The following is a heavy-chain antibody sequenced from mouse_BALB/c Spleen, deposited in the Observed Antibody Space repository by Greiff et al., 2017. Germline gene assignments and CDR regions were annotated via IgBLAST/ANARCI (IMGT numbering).Heavy chain of an antibody. CDR2: IYPYNGGT. J-gene: IGHJ2*01. D-gene: IGHD1-1*01. CDR1: GYTFTDYN. CDR3: ARIRNYYGSRGYYFDY. Sequence: EVQLQQSGPELVKPGASVKISCTASGYTFTDYNMHWVKQSPGKSLEWIGYIYPYNGGTGYNQKFKSKATLTVDNSSSTAYMELRSLTSEDSAVYYCARIRNYYGSRGYYFDYWGQGTTLTVSA. V-gene: IGHV1S29*02.